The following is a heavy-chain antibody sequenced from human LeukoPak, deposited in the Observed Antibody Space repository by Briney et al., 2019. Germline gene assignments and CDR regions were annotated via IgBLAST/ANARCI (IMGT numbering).Heavy chain of an antibody. CDR3: AREYSSSNIDY. CDR2: IYYSGST. Sequence: SETLSLTCTVSGGSISSSSYYWGWIRQPPGKGLEWIGSIYYSGSTYYNPSLKSRVTISVDTSKNQFSLKLSSVTAADTAVYYCAREYSSSNIDYWGQGTLVTVSS. D-gene: IGHD6-6*01. V-gene: IGHV4-39*02. CDR1: GGSISSSSYY. J-gene: IGHJ4*02.